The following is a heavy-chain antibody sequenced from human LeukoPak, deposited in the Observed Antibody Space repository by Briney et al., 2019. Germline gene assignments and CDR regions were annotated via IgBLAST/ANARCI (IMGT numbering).Heavy chain of an antibody. J-gene: IGHJ1*01. V-gene: IGHV3-48*01. Sequence: GGSLRLSCAASGFTFSSYSMNWVRQAPGKGLAWVSYISSSSSTIYYADSVKGRFTISRDNAKNSLYLQMNSLRAEDTAVYYCARALSGSRAEYFQHWGQGTLVTVSS. CDR3: ARALSGSRAEYFQH. D-gene: IGHD3-10*01. CDR1: GFTFSSYS. CDR2: ISSSSSTI.